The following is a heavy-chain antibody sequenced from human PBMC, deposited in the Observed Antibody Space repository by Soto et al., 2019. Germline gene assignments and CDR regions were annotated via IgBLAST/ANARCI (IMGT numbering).Heavy chain of an antibody. Sequence: GGSLRLSCAASGFKFSNYWMSWVRQAPGKGLEWVGNIKHDTSEAHYADSVKGRFTITRDNIKNFLFLQMNGLRADDPASYYCARDGLLFSGPYRPSRFDYWGRGTLVTVSS. J-gene: IGHJ4*02. D-gene: IGHD3-16*02. V-gene: IGHV3-7*03. CDR1: GFKFSNYW. CDR2: IKHDTSEA. CDR3: ARDGLLFSGPYRPSRFDY.